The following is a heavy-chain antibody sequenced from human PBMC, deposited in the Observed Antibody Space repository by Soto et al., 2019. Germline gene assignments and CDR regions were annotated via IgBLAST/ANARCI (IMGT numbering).Heavy chain of an antibody. CDR2: IYNSGST. V-gene: IGHV4-38-2*01. D-gene: IGHD6-19*01. CDR3: ASNRIAVAGIDY. J-gene: IGHJ4*02. CDR1: GYTISIGYY. Sequence: SESLSLTCAASGYTISIGYYWGWIRQPPGKGLEWIGSIYNSGSTYYNPSLKSRVTISVDTSKNQFSLKLSSVNAADTAVYYCASNRIAVAGIDYWGQGTLVTVSS.